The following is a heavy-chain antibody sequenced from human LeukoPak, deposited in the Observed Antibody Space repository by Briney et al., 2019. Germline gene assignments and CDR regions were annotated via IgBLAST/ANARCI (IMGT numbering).Heavy chain of an antibody. CDR2: ISSDGSTI. CDR1: GFTFSSYT. V-gene: IGHV3-48*01. J-gene: IGHJ4*02. Sequence: PGGSLRLSCAASGFTFSSYTMNWVRQAPGKGLEWVSYISSDGSTIYYADSMKGRFTISRDNAKNSLYLQMNSLRAEDTAVYYCAREDYGDAFAYWGQGTLVTLSS. CDR3: AREDYGDAFAY. D-gene: IGHD4-17*01.